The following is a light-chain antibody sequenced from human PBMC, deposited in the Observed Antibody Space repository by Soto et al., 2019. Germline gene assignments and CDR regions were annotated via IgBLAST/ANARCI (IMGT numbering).Light chain of an antibody. V-gene: IGKV3-20*01. CDR2: GAA. J-gene: IGKJ2*01. Sequence: EIVLTQSPGTLSLSPGERATLSCRASQSVSSAYLAWYQQIPGQAPRLLVYGAASRATGIPDRFSGSVSGADFTLTISGLEPEDCAMYYCQRSGSSLYTFGQGTKLEIK. CDR3: QRSGSSLYT. CDR1: QSVSSAY.